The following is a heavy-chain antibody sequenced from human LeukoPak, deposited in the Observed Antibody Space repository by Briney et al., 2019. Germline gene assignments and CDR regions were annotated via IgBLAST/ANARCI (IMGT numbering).Heavy chain of an antibody. CDR3: AKRFRRSPVVVVAATYNWFDP. V-gene: IGHV3-23*01. CDR1: GFTFSSYA. D-gene: IGHD2-15*01. Sequence: GGSLRLSCAASGFTFSSYAMSWVRQAPGKGLEWVSAISGSDGSTYYAESVKGRFTISRDNSKNTLYLQMNSLRAEDTAVYYCAKRFRRSPVVVVAATYNWFDPWGQGTLVTVSS. J-gene: IGHJ5*02. CDR2: ISGSDGST.